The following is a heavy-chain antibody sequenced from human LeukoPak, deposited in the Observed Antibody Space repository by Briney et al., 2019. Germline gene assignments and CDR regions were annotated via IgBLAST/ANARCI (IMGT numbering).Heavy chain of an antibody. CDR3: ARIGGSGWYSDY. CDR2: IKQDGSEK. D-gene: IGHD6-19*01. J-gene: IGHJ4*02. V-gene: IGHV3-7*01. CDR1: GFTFSSYW. Sequence: GGSLRLSCEASGFTFSSYWMSWVRQAPGKGLEWVANIKQDGSEKYYVDSVNGRFTISRDNAKNSLYLQMNSLRAEDTAVYYCARIGGSGWYSDYWGQGTLVTVSS.